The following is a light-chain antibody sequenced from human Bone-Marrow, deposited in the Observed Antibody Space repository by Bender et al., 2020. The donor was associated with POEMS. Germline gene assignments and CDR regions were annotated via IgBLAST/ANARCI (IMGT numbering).Light chain of an antibody. CDR3: SSWDDSLSGWV. V-gene: IGLV1-44*01. Sequence: QSVLTQPPSASGTPGQSVIISCSGSSSDVHWYQQLPGIAPKLLIYGNTKRPSGVPARFSGSKSGTSASLAISDIQSEDEGDYYCSSWDDSLSGWVFGGGTKLTVL. CDR1: SSD. J-gene: IGLJ3*02. CDR2: GNT.